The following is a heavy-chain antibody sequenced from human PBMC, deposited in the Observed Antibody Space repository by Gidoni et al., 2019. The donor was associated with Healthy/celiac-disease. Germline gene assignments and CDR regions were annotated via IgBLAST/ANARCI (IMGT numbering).Heavy chain of an antibody. J-gene: IGHJ4*02. CDR2: ISSSSSYT. CDR1: GFPFSAYY. V-gene: IGHV3-11*06. Sequence: QVQLVESGGGLVMPGWSLRLPCAASGFPFSAYYISWIRQAPGKGLEWVSYISSSSSYTNYADSVKGRFTISRDNAKNSLYLQMNSLRAEDTAVYYCARAASGYDFWSGYYPLADYWGQGTLVTVSS. CDR3: ARAASGYDFWSGYYPLADY. D-gene: IGHD3-3*01.